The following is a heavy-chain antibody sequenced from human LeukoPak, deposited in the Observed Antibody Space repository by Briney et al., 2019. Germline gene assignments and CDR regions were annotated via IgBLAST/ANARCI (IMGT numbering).Heavy chain of an antibody. Sequence: GRSLRLSCAASGXTFTNLGLHWVRQAPGKGLEWVAVIWYDGSKKYYADSVKGRFTISRDNSKNTLYLQMNSLRADDTSVYYCARDYYDRSGYFYFDSWGQGTLVTVSS. CDR3: ARDYYDRSGYFYFDS. J-gene: IGHJ4*02. D-gene: IGHD3-22*01. CDR2: IWYDGSKK. CDR1: GXTFTNLG. V-gene: IGHV3-33*01.